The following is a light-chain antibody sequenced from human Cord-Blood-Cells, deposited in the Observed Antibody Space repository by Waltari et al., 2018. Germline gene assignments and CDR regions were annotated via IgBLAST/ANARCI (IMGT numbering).Light chain of an antibody. CDR3: CSYAGSYPYV. J-gene: IGLJ1*01. CDR2: DVS. CDR1: RSVVGGFNY. Sequence: QSALTPPRPVSGSPGQSVTIPCPGPRSVVGGFNYVSCYHQHPGKAPKLMIYDVSKRPSGVPDRFSGSKSGNTASLTISGLHAEDEADYYCCSYAGSYPYVFGTGTKVTVL. V-gene: IGLV2-11*01.